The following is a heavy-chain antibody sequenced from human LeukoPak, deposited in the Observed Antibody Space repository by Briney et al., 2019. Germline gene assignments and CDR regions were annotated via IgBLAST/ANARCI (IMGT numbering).Heavy chain of an antibody. J-gene: IGHJ6*02. CDR3: ARGLFWFGELSYSMDV. V-gene: IGHV3-48*01. D-gene: IGHD3-10*01. CDR2: ISTGSSPI. CDR1: GFTSGTYA. Sequence: GGSLRLSCAASGFTSGTYAMNWVRQSPGKGLEWVSYISTGSSPIYYADSVKGRFTISRDNAKNSLYLQMHSLRAEDTAIYYCARGLFWFGELSYSMDVWGQGTTVTVSS.